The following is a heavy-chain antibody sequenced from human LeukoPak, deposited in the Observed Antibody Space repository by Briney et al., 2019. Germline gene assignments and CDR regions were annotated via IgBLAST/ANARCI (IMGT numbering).Heavy chain of an antibody. CDR1: GYTFTSYG. CDR2: ISAYNGNT. J-gene: IGHJ6*04. V-gene: IGHV1-18*04. Sequence: GASVNVSCKASGYTFTSYGISWVRQAPGQGLEWMGWISAYNGNTNYVQKLQGRVTMTTDTDTSTAYMELRSLRSDDTAVYYCARFAQLWLRYYYGMDVWGKGTTVTVSS. CDR3: ARFAQLWLRYYYGMDV. D-gene: IGHD5-18*01.